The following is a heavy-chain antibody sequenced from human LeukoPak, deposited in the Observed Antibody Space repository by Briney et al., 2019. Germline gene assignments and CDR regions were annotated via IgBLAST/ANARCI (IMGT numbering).Heavy chain of an antibody. CDR2: IIPIFGTA. CDR1: GGTFSSYA. J-gene: IGHJ6*03. D-gene: IGHD2-21*02. Sequence: GSSVKVSCKASGGTFSSYAISWVRQAPGQGLEWMGGIIPIFGTANYAQKFQGRVTITTDESTSTAYMELSSLRSEDTAVYYCARGPIRVVTAIPYYYYYMDVWGKGTTVTVSS. V-gene: IGHV1-69*05. CDR3: ARGPIRVVTAIPYYYYYMDV.